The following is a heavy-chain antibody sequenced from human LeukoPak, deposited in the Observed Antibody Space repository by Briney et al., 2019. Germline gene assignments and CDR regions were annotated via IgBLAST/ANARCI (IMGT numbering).Heavy chain of an antibody. Sequence: ASVKVSCKATGFIFSNTSLQWVRLARGQRLEWIGWIVGGSGNTNYAQKFQERVTITRDMSTRTSYMELSSLRSADAAVYYCATSQYGDFPYYFDHWGRGSLVTVSS. CDR2: IVGGSGNT. J-gene: IGHJ4*02. CDR1: GFIFSNTS. D-gene: IGHD4-17*01. CDR3: ATSQYGDFPYYFDH. V-gene: IGHV1-58*01.